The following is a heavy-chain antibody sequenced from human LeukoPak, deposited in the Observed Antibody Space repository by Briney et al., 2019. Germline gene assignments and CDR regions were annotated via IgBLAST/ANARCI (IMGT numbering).Heavy chain of an antibody. D-gene: IGHD2-2*01. CDR2: MKSKAHVGTT. V-gene: IGHV3-15*01. J-gene: IGHJ4*02. CDR1: GFTFSNAW. CDR3: ATSGDCSSSNCYVVDY. Sequence: GGSLRLSCAASGFTFSNAWMSWVRQAPGKGREGVGRMKSKAHVGTTDYPAPVKGTFTISRDDSKNTLYLQMNSLKTEDTGVYYCATSGDCSSSNCYVVDYWGQGTLVTVSS.